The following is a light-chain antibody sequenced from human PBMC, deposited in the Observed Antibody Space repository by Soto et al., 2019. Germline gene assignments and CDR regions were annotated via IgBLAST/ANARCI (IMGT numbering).Light chain of an antibody. Sequence: NFMLTQPHSVSEFPGKTVTISCTRSSGSIASNYVQWYQQSPGSAPTTVIYEDNQRPSGVPDRFSGSIDSSSNSASLTIAGLKTEDEADYYCQSYDSSIVVFGGGTKLTVL. CDR3: QSYDSSIVV. CDR2: EDN. V-gene: IGLV6-57*04. CDR1: SGSIASNY. J-gene: IGLJ2*01.